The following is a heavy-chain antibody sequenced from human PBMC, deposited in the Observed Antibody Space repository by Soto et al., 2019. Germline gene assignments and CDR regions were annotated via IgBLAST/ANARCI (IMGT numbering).Heavy chain of an antibody. J-gene: IGHJ6*02. CDR2: ISYDGSKK. CDR1: EFTFNTYG. CDR3: AKDRCTNGVCYVSFYYGMDV. V-gene: IGHV3-30*18. Sequence: LRLSCAASEFTFNTYGIHWVRQAPGKGLEWVAFISYDGSKKYYADSVKGRFTISRDNSKNTLYLQMNNLRAEDTAVYYCAKDRCTNGVCYVSFYYGMDVWGQGTTVTVS. D-gene: IGHD2-8*01.